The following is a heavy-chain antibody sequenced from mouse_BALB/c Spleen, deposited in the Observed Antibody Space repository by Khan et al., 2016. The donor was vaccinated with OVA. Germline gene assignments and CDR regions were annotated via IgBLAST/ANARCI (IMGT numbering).Heavy chain of an antibody. CDR3: ARSVTITTVVATYFDY. D-gene: IGHD1-1*01. Sequence: EVQLQESGPGLVNPSQSLSLTCTVTGYSITSDYAWNWIRQFPGNKLEWMGYISYSGRTSYNPAIKSRIYITRDTSKTHVYPQSTTVTTQNTASYYCARSVTITTVVATYFDYWGQGTTLTVSS. J-gene: IGHJ2*01. CDR2: ISYSGRT. CDR1: GYSITSDYA. V-gene: IGHV3-2*02.